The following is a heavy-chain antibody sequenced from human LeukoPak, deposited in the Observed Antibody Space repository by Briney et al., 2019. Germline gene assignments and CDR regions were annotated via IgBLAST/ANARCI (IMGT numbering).Heavy chain of an antibody. CDR1: GFNFGGYA. J-gene: IGHJ4*02. Sequence: PGGSLRLSCAASGFNFGGYAMHWVRQAPGKGLEWVSGISWNGDYITYADSVKGRFTISRDNAKNSLYLQMNSLNTDDTAFYFCAKDGGAGCSDDWCPPDSWGQGTLVAVSS. CDR3: AKDGGAGCSDDWCPPDS. D-gene: IGHD3-9*01. V-gene: IGHV3-9*01. CDR2: ISWNGDYI.